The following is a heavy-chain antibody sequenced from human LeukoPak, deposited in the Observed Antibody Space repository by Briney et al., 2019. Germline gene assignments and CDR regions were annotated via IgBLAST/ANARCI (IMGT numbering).Heavy chain of an antibody. J-gene: IGHJ4*02. CDR2: IIPIFGTA. CDR3: ARAIDSIVGATRSPFDY. CDR1: GGTFSSYA. Sequence: ASVKVSCKASGGTFSSYAISWVRQAPGQGLEWMGGIIPIFGTANYAQKFQGRVTITTEESTSTAYMELSSLRSEDTAVYYCARAIDSIVGATRSPFDYWGQGTLVTVSS. V-gene: IGHV1-69*05. D-gene: IGHD1-26*01.